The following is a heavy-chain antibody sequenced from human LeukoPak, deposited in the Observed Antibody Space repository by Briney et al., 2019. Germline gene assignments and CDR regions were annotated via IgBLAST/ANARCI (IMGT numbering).Heavy chain of an antibody. CDR1: GGSISSYY. CDR3: ARDRPRHCSSTSCFRKFDY. Sequence: SETLSLTCTVSGGSISSYYWSWIRQPAGKGLEWIGRIYTSGSTNYNPSLKSRVTMSVDTSRNQFSLKLSSVTAADTAVYYCARDRPRHCSSTSCFRKFDYWGQGTLVTVSS. D-gene: IGHD2-2*01. V-gene: IGHV4-4*07. CDR2: IYTSGST. J-gene: IGHJ4*02.